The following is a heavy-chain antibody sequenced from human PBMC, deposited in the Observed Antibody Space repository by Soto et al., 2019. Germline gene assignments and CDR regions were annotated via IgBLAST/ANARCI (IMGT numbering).Heavy chain of an antibody. Sequence: ASVKVSCKASGCTFSSYAISWVRQAPGQGLEWMGGIIPIFGTANYAQKFQGRVTITAEESTSTAYMEMSRLRSEDTAVYYCARGKRIQPWLGEYHLDYWGQGTLVTVXS. V-gene: IGHV1-69*13. D-gene: IGHD5-18*01. J-gene: IGHJ4*02. CDR1: GCTFSSYA. CDR2: IIPIFGTA. CDR3: ARGKRIQPWLGEYHLDY.